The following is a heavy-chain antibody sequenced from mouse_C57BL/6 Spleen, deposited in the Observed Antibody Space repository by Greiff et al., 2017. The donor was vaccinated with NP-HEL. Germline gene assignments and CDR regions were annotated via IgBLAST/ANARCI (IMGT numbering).Heavy chain of an antibody. CDR2: IDPETGGT. CDR3: TTPTGVFSWCAY. J-gene: IGHJ3*01. Sequence: VQLQESWAELVRPGASVTLSCKASGYTFTDYEMHWVKQTPVHGLEWIGAIDPETGGTAYNQKFKGKAILTADKSSSTAYMELRSLTSEDSAVYYCTTPTGVFSWCAYWGQGTLVTVSA. CDR1: GYTFTDYE. D-gene: IGHD4-1*02. V-gene: IGHV1-15*01.